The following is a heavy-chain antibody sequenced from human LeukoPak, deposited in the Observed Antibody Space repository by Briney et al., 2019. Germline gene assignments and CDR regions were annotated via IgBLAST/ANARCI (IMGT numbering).Heavy chain of an antibody. J-gene: IGHJ4*02. V-gene: IGHV3-49*04. CDR2: IRSKAYGGTT. CDR1: GFTFGDYA. CDR3: RGSASRDY. D-gene: IGHD3-10*01. Sequence: PGGSVRVSCTASGFTFGDYAMNWVRQAPGKGLEWVGFIRSKAYGGTTQYAASVKSTISISRDDSKSIAYRQMNSLKTEDTAVYYCRGSASRDYWGQGTLVTVSS.